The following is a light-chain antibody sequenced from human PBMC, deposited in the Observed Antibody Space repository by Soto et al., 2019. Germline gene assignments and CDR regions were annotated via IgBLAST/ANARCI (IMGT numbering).Light chain of an antibody. CDR2: EVS. CDR3: SSFTGGSTVV. CDR1: SSDDALFLY. Sequence: QSALTQAASVSGSPGQSITISCTGTSSDDALFLYVSWFQQHPGKAPKLMIYEVSSRPSGTSDRFSGSKSGNTASLTISGLQAEDEADYFCSSFTGGSTVVFGSGTKVTVL. J-gene: IGLJ1*01. V-gene: IGLV2-14*01.